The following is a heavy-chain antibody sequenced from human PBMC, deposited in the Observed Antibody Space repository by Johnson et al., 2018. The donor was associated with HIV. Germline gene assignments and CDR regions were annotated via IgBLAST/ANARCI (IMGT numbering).Heavy chain of an antibody. CDR3: ATTRWRDTDPFDI. CDR2: ISGSGNAI. V-gene: IGHV3-11*04. CDR1: RLTLSDSY. D-gene: IGHD1-26*01. Sequence: QVQLVESGGGLVKPGGSLRLSCVASRLTLSDSYMSWIRQAPGKGLEWVSYISGSGNAIYYADSVRGRFTISRDNAKNSLYLQMNSLRAEDTAVYYCATTRWRDTDPFDIWGQGTMVTVSS. J-gene: IGHJ3*02.